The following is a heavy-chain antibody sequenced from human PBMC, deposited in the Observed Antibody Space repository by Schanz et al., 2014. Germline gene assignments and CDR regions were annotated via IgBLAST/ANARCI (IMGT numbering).Heavy chain of an antibody. J-gene: IGHJ3*02. CDR2: ISAYSGSP. CDR3: ARNIIATARAYDI. Sequence: QVQLVQSGSELKKPGASVKVSCKASGYTFTSFAMNWVRQAPGQGLEWMGWISAYSGSPNSAQKLQGRVTLTTDTSTSTAYMELRSLRSDDTAVYYCARNIIATARAYDIWGQGTMVTVSS. CDR1: GYTFTSFA. D-gene: IGHD6-13*01. V-gene: IGHV1-18*01.